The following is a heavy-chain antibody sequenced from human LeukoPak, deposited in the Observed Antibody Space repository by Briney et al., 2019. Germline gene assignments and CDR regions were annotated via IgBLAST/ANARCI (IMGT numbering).Heavy chain of an antibody. D-gene: IGHD3-3*01. J-gene: IGHJ6*02. CDR3: AEGGIRYYYYYYGMDV. V-gene: IGHV4-59*08. CDR2: IYYSGST. Sequence: SETLSLTCTVSGGSISSYYWSWIRQPPGKGLEWIGYIYYSGSTNYNPSLKSRVTISVDTSKNQFSLKLSSVTAADTAFYYRAEGGIRYYYYYYGMDVWGQGTTVTVSS. CDR1: GGSISSYY.